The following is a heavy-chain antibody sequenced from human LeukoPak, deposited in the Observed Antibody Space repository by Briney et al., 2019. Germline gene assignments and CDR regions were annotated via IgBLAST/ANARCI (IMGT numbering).Heavy chain of an antibody. Sequence: GGSLRLSCAASGFTFSSYGMHWVRQAPGKGLEWVSAISGSGGSTYYADSVKGRFTTSRDNSKNTLYLQMNSLRAEDTAVYYCAKVRSRYDSSGYLYYFDYWGQGTLVTVSS. V-gene: IGHV3-23*01. J-gene: IGHJ4*02. CDR3: AKVRSRYDSSGYLYYFDY. CDR1: GFTFSSYG. CDR2: ISGSGGST. D-gene: IGHD3-22*01.